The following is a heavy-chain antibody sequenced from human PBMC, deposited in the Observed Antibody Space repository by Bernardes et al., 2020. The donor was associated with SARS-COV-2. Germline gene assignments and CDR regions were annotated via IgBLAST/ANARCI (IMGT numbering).Heavy chain of an antibody. V-gene: IGHV1-8*01. J-gene: IGHJ6*02. CDR1: GYTFANYE. CDR2: MHPNSGHI. CDR3: ARLGTYYDFRSGYFLGLDV. D-gene: IGHD3-3*01. Sequence: ASVKVSCKASGYTFANYEIIWVRQATGHGLEWMGWMHPNSGHIGYAQRFQDRVSMTRNTAITTAYMELNSLRSEDTAVYYCARLGTYYDFRSGYFLGLDVWGQGTVVTV.